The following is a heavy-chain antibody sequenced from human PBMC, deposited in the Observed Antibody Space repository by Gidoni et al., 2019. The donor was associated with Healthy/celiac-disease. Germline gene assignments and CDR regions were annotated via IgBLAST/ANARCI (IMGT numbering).Heavy chain of an antibody. J-gene: IGHJ2*01. CDR1: GFTFSRDA. Sequence: EVQLLESGGGLVQPGGSLRLSCAASGFTFSRDALNWVRQAPGTGLVWVSAISGSGGSTYYADSVKGRFTISRDNSKNTLYLQMNSLRAEDTAVYYCAKRPPYYYDSSGYLDWYFDLWGRGTLVTVSS. V-gene: IGHV3-23*01. CDR3: AKRPPYYYDSSGYLDWYFDL. CDR2: ISGSGGST. D-gene: IGHD3-22*01.